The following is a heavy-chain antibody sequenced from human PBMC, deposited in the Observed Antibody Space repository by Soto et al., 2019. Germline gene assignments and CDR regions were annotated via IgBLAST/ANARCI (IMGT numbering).Heavy chain of an antibody. CDR1: GGTFSSYA. V-gene: IGHV1-69*01. D-gene: IGHD5-18*01. Sequence: QVQLVQSGAEVKKPGSSLKVSCKASGGTFSSYAISWVRQAPGQGLEWLGGIIPIFGTANYAQKLQGRVTIAADESTSTAYMKQSSLRSKDTAVYYCALAIVDTAMVPDYWGQGTLVTVSS. CDR3: ALAIVDTAMVPDY. J-gene: IGHJ4*02. CDR2: IIPIFGTA.